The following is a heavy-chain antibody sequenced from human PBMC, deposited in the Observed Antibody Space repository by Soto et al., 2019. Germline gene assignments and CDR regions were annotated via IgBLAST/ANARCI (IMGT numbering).Heavy chain of an antibody. Sequence: GGSLRLSCAASGFTFSSYWMHWVRQAPGKGLVWVSPINSSGSKIYDADSVKGRITISRDNAKNSLYLQMNSLRAEDTAVYYCARVRDVDIVATTTFDIWGQGTMVTVSS. V-gene: IGHV3-74*01. CDR3: ARVRDVDIVATTTFDI. J-gene: IGHJ3*02. CDR2: INSSGSKI. CDR1: GFTFSSYW. D-gene: IGHD5-12*01.